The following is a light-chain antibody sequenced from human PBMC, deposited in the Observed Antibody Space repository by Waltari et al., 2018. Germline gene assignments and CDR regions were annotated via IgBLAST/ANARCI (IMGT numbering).Light chain of an antibody. CDR2: GVD. CDR3: SADRSGDTYV. CDR1: SSDVGSYHR. V-gene: IGLV2-23*02. Sequence: QSALTQPASVSGSPGQSIAISCIGTSSDVGSYHRVSWYQHHPGKSPQLIIYGVDNRPSAVSNRCARSKSGNEASPTISWLQAEDEADYFCSADRSGDTYVFGTGTTGTVL. J-gene: IGLJ1*01.